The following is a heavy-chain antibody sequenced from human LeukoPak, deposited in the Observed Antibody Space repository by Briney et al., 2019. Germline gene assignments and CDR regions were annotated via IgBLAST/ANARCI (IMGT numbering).Heavy chain of an antibody. Sequence: ASVKVSCKTSGYTFTSHGISWVRQAPGESLEWMGWISANNGDKNYAQKMQGRLTMTTDTSTSTAYMELRSLSYDDTATYYCARDWPTVIADYWCQRTLVTVSS. V-gene: IGHV1-18*01. CDR2: ISANNGDK. J-gene: IGHJ4*02. CDR1: GYTFTSHG. CDR3: ARDWPTVIADY. D-gene: IGHD4-17*01.